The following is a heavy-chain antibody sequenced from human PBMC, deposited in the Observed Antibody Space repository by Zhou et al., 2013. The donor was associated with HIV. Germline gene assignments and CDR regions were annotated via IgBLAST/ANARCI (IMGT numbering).Heavy chain of an antibody. Sequence: QVQVVQSGPEMKRPGSSVKVSCKASGGTFNSFAISWVRQVPGQGLEWLGGIIPIFGTRDYAQKFQGRVTITADGSTSTAYMELSSLRSEDTAVYYCARDSEPARVQYYYYHMDVWGKGTTVTVSS. V-gene: IGHV1-69*13. CDR3: ARDSEPARVQYYYYHMDV. J-gene: IGHJ6*03. CDR1: GGTFNSFA. D-gene: IGHD1-1*01. CDR2: IIPIFGTR.